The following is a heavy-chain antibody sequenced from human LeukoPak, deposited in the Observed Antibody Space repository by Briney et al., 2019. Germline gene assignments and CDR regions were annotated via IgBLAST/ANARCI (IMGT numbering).Heavy chain of an antibody. CDR2: IIPILGIA. V-gene: IGHV1-69*04. CDR3: ATPDEPELNYYGSGENDRGFDY. CDR1: GGTFSSYA. J-gene: IGHJ4*02. D-gene: IGHD3-10*01. Sequence: ASVKVSCKASGGTFSSYAISWVRQAPGQGLEWMGRIIPILGIANYAQKFQGRVTITADKSTSTAYMELSSLRSEDTAVYYCATPDEPELNYYGSGENDRGFDYWGQGTLVTVSS.